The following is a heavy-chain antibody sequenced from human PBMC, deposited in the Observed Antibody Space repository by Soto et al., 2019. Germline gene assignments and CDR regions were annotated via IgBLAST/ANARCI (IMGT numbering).Heavy chain of an antibody. J-gene: IGHJ4*02. Sequence: EVQLVESGGGLVKPGGSLRLSCAASGFTFSSYSMNWVRQAPGKGLEWVSSISSSSSYIYYADSVKGRFTISRDNAKNSLYLQMNSLRAEDTAVYYCARELRITMVRGFGYWGQGTLVTVSS. V-gene: IGHV3-21*01. CDR3: ARELRITMVRGFGY. CDR1: GFTFSSYS. D-gene: IGHD3-10*01. CDR2: ISSSSSYI.